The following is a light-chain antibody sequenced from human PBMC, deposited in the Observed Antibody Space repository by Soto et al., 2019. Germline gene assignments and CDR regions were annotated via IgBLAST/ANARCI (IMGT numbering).Light chain of an antibody. V-gene: IGLV2-23*02. Sequence: QSALTQPASVSGSPGQSITIPCTGTSSDIANYNLVSWYQQHPGKAPKLMIYEVTKRPSGVSNRFSGSKSGNTASLTISGLQAEDEADYYCCSYAGSDTYVFATGTKVTV. J-gene: IGLJ1*01. CDR3: CSYAGSDTYV. CDR2: EVT. CDR1: SSDIANYNL.